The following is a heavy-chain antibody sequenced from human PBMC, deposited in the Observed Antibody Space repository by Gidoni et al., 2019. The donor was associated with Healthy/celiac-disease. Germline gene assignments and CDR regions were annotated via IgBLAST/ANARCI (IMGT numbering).Heavy chain of an antibody. J-gene: IGHJ2*01. CDR3: ASEGFGYCSGGSCYPYFDL. Sequence: QVQLVESGGGAVQPGRSRRLSCAARGFTCSSDAMHWVRQAPGKGREWVAVISYDGSTTYYAASVTGRFTISRDNSKNTLYLQMNSLRAEDTAVYYCASEGFGYCSGGSCYPYFDLWGRGTLVTVSS. CDR1: GFTCSSDA. V-gene: IGHV3-30-3*01. D-gene: IGHD2-15*01. CDR2: ISYDGSTT.